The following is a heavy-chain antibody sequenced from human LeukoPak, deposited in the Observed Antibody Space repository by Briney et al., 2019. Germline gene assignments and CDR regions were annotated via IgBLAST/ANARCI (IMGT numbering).Heavy chain of an antibody. D-gene: IGHD5-18*01. Sequence: SVKVSCKASGYTFTSYGISWVRQAPGQGLEWMGRIIPILGIANYAQKFQGRVTITADKSTSTAYMELSSLRSEDTAVYYCARGPGGYSYGADYWGQGTLVTVSS. CDR2: IIPILGIA. CDR1: GYTFTSYG. CDR3: ARGPGGYSYGADY. J-gene: IGHJ4*02. V-gene: IGHV1-69*04.